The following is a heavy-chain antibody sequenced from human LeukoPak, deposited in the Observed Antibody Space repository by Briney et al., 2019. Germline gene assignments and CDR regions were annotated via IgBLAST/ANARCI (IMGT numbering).Heavy chain of an antibody. CDR2: INHSGST. V-gene: IGHV4-34*01. D-gene: IGHD2-2*01. Sequence: SETLSLTCAVYGGSFSGYYWSWIRQPPGKGLEWIGEINHSGSTNYNPSLKSRVTISVDTSKNQFSLKLSSVTAADTAVYYCARGPFGVPAAIGPWGQGTMVTVSS. CDR3: ARGPFGVPAAIGP. J-gene: IGHJ3*01. CDR1: GGSFSGYY.